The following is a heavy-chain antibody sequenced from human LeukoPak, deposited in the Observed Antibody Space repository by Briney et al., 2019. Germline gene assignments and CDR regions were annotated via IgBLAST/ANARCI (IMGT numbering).Heavy chain of an antibody. Sequence: PGGSLRLSCAASGFTFSSYSMNWVRQAPGKGLEWVSSISSSGSYIYYADSVKGRFTISRDNAKNSLYLQMNSLRAEDTAVYYCASGGIVVVPAVVDWGQGTLVTVSS. CDR1: GFTFSSYS. J-gene: IGHJ4*02. D-gene: IGHD2-2*01. CDR3: ASGGIVVVPAVVD. V-gene: IGHV3-21*01. CDR2: ISSSGSYI.